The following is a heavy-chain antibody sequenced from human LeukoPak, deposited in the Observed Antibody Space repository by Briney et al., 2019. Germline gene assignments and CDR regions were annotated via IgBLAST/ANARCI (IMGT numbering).Heavy chain of an antibody. D-gene: IGHD2-2*01. CDR1: GYTLTELS. CDR3: GIGGSTSSEDWFDP. J-gene: IGHJ5*02. V-gene: IGHV1-24*01. CDR2: FDPEDGET. Sequence: ASVKVSCKVSGYTLTELSMHWVRQAPGKGLEWMGGFDPEDGETIYAQKFQGRVTITADESTSTAYMELSSLRSEDTAVYYCGIGGSTSSEDWFDPWGQGTLVTVSS.